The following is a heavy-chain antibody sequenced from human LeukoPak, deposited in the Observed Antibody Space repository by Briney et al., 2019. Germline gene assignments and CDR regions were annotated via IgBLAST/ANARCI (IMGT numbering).Heavy chain of an antibody. CDR3: AKDIGAADTYYFDY. J-gene: IGHJ4*02. CDR2: ISWNSGSI. D-gene: IGHD6-13*01. V-gene: IGHV3-9*01. Sequence: PGRSLRLSCAASGFTFDDYAMHWVRQAPGKGLEWVSGISWNSGSIGYADSVKGRFTISRDNAKNSLYLQMNSLRAEDTALYYCAKDIGAADTYYFDYWGQGTLVTVSS. CDR1: GFTFDDYA.